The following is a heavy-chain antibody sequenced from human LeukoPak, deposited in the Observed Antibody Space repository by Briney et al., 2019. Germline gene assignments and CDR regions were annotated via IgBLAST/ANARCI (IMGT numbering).Heavy chain of an antibody. Sequence: ASVKVSCKASGYTFTSYDINWVRQATGQGLEWMGWMDPNSGSTNYAPKFQGRVTVTRDTSISTAYMELSRLRSDDTAVYYCARGAYYYHSSAYSFYFDYWGQGTLVTVSS. CDR3: ARGAYYYHSSAYSFYFDY. J-gene: IGHJ4*02. V-gene: IGHV1-2*02. CDR1: GYTFTSYD. D-gene: IGHD3-22*01. CDR2: MDPNSGST.